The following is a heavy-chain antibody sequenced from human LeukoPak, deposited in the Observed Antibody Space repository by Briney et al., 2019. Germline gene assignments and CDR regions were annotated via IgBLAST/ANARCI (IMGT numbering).Heavy chain of an antibody. D-gene: IGHD6-6*01. J-gene: IGHJ4*02. V-gene: IGHV1-46*01. CDR1: GYTFTTYY. Sequence: ASVKVSCKASGYTFTTYYLHWVRQAPGQGLEWVGIVNPSGGSTNYAQKFQGRVTMTRDTSTSTVYMELSSLRSEDTAIYYCARVARGQLVQFDYWGQGTPVTVSS. CDR3: ARVARGQLVQFDY. CDR2: VNPSGGST.